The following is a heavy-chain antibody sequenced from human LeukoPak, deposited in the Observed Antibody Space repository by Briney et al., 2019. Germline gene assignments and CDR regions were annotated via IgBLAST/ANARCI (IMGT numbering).Heavy chain of an antibody. V-gene: IGHV1-2*02. CDR1: GYTFTGYY. J-gene: IGHJ4*02. D-gene: IGHD2-2*01. Sequence: GASVKVSCKASGYTFTGYYMHWVRQAPGQGLGWMGWINPNSGGTNYAQKFQGRVTMTRDTSISTAYMELSRLRSDDTAVYYCARGDIVVVPAATYFDYWGQGTLVTVSS. CDR2: INPNSGGT. CDR3: ARGDIVVVPAATYFDY.